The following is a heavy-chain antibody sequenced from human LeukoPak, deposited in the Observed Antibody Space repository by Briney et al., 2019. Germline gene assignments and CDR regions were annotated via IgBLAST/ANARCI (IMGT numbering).Heavy chain of an antibody. J-gene: IGHJ5*02. D-gene: IGHD3-10*01. CDR3: AKDWWGSGSNSFDP. V-gene: IGHV3-48*03. CDR2: ISSSGSII. Sequence: GGSLRLSCAASGFTFSSYEMDWVRQAPGKGLEWVSYISSSGSIIYYADSVKGRFTISRDNAKNSLYLQMNSLRAEDTAVYYCAKDWWGSGSNSFDPWGQGTLVTVSS. CDR1: GFTFSSYE.